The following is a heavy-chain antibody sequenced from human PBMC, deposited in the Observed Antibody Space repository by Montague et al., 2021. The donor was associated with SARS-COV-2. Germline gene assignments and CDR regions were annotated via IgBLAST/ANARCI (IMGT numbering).Heavy chain of an antibody. CDR2: IYDSGST. Sequence: SETLSLTCTVSGGSISSNNYYWDWIRQPPGKGLEWIGSIYDSGSTYYNPSLKSQVTISVGTSKNHFSLKLNSVTAADTAVYYCARRGRKLLPVATTVGGFDIWGQGTMVTVSS. CDR3: ARRGRKLLPVATTVGGFDI. D-gene: IGHD5-12*01. CDR1: GGSISSNNYY. V-gene: IGHV4-39*02. J-gene: IGHJ3*02.